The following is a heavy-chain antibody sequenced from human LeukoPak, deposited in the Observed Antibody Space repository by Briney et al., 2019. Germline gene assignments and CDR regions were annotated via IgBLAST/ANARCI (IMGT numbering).Heavy chain of an antibody. V-gene: IGHV3-11*06. J-gene: IGHJ4*02. CDR2: ISSSRSDT. CDR3: ARGSRTIELGDDY. D-gene: IGHD5-24*01. CDR1: GFTFSDSY. Sequence: GGSLRLSCAASGFTFSDSYMSWIRRTPGKGLEWLSYISSSRSDTNYADSVKGRFTISRDNAKNSLYLQMNSLRAEDTAVYYCARGSRTIELGDDYWGQGTLVTVSS.